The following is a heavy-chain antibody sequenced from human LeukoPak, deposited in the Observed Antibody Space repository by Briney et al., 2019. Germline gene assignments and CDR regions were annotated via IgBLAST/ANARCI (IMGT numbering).Heavy chain of an antibody. CDR3: ARGPGEVTGESFDY. CDR2: INHSGST. V-gene: IGHV4-34*01. D-gene: IGHD2-21*02. CDR1: GGSFSGYY. J-gene: IGHJ4*02. Sequence: PSETLSLTCAVYGGSFSGYYWSWIRQPPGKGLEWIGEINHSGSTNYNPSLKSRVTISVDTSKNQFSLKLSSVTAADTAVYYCARGPGEVTGESFDYWVQGTLVTVSS.